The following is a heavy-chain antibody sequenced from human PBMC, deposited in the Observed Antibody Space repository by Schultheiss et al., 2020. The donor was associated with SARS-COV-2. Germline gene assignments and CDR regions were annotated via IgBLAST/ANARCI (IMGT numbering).Heavy chain of an antibody. CDR3: ASGGRYYFDY. CDR1: GYSISSGYY. D-gene: IGHD3-16*01. CDR2: IYHSGST. Sequence: SETLSLTCAVSGYSISSGYYWGWIRQPPGKGLEWIGSIYHSGSTYYNPSLKSRVTISVDTSKNQFSLKLSSVTAADRAVYYCASGGRYYFDYWGQGTLVTVSS. J-gene: IGHJ4*02. V-gene: IGHV4-38-2*01.